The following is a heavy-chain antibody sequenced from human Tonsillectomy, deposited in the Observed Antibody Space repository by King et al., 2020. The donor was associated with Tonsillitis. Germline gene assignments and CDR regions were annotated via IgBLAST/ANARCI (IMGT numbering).Heavy chain of an antibody. V-gene: IGHV1-69*09. D-gene: IGHD6-13*01. CDR3: ASETGIAAAGVTSS. Sequence: VQLVESGAEVKKPGSSVKVSCKASGGTFSSYAISWVRQAPGQGLEWMGRIIPILGIANYAQKFQGRVTITADKSTSTAYMELSSLRSEDTAVYYCASETGIAAAGVTSSWGQGTLVTVSS. J-gene: IGHJ4*02. CDR1: GGTFSSYA. CDR2: IIPILGIA.